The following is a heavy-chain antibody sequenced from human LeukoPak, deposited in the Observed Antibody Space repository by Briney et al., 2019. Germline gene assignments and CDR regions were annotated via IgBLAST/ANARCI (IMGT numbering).Heavy chain of an antibody. Sequence: SGGSLRLSCAASAFSFSNYNMNWVRQAPGKGLEWVSSITSSGSYIYYADSVKGRFTISRDNAKNSLYLQMNSLRAADTAVYYCARGTMFPYYFDYWGQGTLVTVSS. D-gene: IGHD3-10*02. V-gene: IGHV3-21*01. CDR3: ARGTMFPYYFDY. CDR1: AFSFSNYN. J-gene: IGHJ4*02. CDR2: ITSSGSYI.